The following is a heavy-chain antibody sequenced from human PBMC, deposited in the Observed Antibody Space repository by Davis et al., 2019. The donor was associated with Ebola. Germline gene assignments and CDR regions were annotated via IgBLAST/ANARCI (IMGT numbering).Heavy chain of an antibody. J-gene: IGHJ5*02. D-gene: IGHD1-26*01. Sequence: GGSLRLSFAASGFTFSNFGLHWVRQAPGKGLAWVAVTSYHGSIKFYADSVNGRITISRDNSKNTLYLQMNSLRAEDTAVYYCANWVLVGPTTWGQGTLVTVSS. V-gene: IGHV3-30*18. CDR3: ANWVLVGPTT. CDR1: GFTFSNFG. CDR2: TSYHGSIK.